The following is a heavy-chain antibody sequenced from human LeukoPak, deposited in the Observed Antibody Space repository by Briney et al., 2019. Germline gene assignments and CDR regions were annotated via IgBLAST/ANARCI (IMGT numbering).Heavy chain of an antibody. D-gene: IGHD2-2*01. CDR2: INWNSDSI. CDR3: ARGQGYESYYYMGV. Sequence: GGSLRLSCAVSGFTFDDYAMHWVRQVPGKGLEWVSGINWNSDSIGYADSVKGRFTISRDNSNNTVYLQMNNLRPEDTAVFYCARGQGYESYYYMGVWGKGTTVSVSS. CDR1: GFTFDDYA. V-gene: IGHV3-9*01. J-gene: IGHJ6*03.